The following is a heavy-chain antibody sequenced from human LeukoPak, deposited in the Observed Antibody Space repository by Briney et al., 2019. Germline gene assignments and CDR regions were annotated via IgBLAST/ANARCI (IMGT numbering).Heavy chain of an antibody. CDR1: GGSISSSSYY. V-gene: IGHV4-39*07. CDR3: ARRDYMDV. Sequence: SETLSLTCTVSGGSISSSSYYRGWIRQPPGKGLEWIGSIYYSGSTYYNPSLKSRVTISVDTSKNQFSLKLSSVTAADTAVYYCARRDYMDVWGKGTTVTISS. CDR2: IYYSGST. J-gene: IGHJ6*03.